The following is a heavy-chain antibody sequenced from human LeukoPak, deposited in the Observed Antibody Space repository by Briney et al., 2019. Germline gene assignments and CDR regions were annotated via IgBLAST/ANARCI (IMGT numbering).Heavy chain of an antibody. V-gene: IGHV4-59*01. CDR2: IYYSGST. J-gene: IGHJ4*02. D-gene: IGHD6-19*01. Sequence: SETLSLTCTVSGGSISSYYWSWIRQPPGKGLEWVGYIYYSGSTNYNPSLKSRVSISVDTSKSQFSLKLSSVTAADTAVYYCARGRRIKSGYSSGWYGHYFDYWGQGTLVTVSS. CDR3: ARGRRIKSGYSSGWYGHYFDY. CDR1: GGSISSYY.